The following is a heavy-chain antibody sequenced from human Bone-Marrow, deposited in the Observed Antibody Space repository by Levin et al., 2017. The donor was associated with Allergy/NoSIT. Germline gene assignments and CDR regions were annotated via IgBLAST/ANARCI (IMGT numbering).Heavy chain of an antibody. CDR3: ARGSGSYYNPLLHF. CDR1: GDSISSSTDY. CDR2: IYGGGST. J-gene: IGHJ4*02. D-gene: IGHD3-10*01. Sequence: SETLSLTCKVSGDSISSSTDYWSWIRQPAGKGLEWIGRIYGGGSTDYEPSLQSRGTISRDTSKNQFSLTLNSVTAADTAVYYCARGSGSYYNPLLHFWGQGIPVTVSS. V-gene: IGHV4-61*02.